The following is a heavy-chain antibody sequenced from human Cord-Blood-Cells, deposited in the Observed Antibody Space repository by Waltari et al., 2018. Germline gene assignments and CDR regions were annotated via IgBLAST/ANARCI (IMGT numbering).Heavy chain of an antibody. CDR3: TTGAVLMVYAIVDY. CDR1: GFTFSNAW. V-gene: IGHV3-15*01. D-gene: IGHD2-8*01. Sequence: QLVESGGGLVKPGGSLRLSCAASGFTFSNAWMSWVRQAPGKGLEWVGRIKSKTDGGTTDYAAPVKGRFTISRDDSKNTLYLQMNSLKTEDTAVYYCTTGAVLMVYAIVDYWGQGTLVTV. J-gene: IGHJ4*02. CDR2: IKSKTDGGTT.